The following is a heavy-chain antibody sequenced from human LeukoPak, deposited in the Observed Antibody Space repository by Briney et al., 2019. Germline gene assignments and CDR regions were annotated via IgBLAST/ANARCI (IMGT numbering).Heavy chain of an antibody. CDR3: XXXXXXXXXXXXXXGHFDY. CDR1: GGSISSGGYY. J-gene: IGHJ4*02. CDR2: IYYSGST. V-gene: IGHV4-31*03. Sequence: SQTLSLTCTVSGGSISSGGYYWSWIRQHPGKGLEWIGYIYYSGSTYYNPSLKSRVTISVDTSKNQFSLKLSSVTASDTAVYXXXXXXXXXXXXXXXXGHFDYWGQGTLVTVSS.